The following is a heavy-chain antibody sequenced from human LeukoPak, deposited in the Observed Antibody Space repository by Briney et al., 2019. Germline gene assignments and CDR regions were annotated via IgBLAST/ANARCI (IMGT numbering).Heavy chain of an antibody. J-gene: IGHJ4*02. CDR2: IKQDGSEK. Sequence: GESLTLSCTASGFTFSNFWMGWVRQAPGKGLEWVANIKQDGSEKYYVDSVKGRFTISRDNAKNSLYLQMNSLRAEDTAVYYCARREAYYDFWSGYYHFDYWGQGTLVTVSS. D-gene: IGHD3-3*01. V-gene: IGHV3-7*03. CDR1: GFTFSNFW. CDR3: ARREAYYDFWSGYYHFDY.